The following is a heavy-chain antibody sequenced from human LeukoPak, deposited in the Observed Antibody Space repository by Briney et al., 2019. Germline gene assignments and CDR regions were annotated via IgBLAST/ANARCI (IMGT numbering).Heavy chain of an antibody. J-gene: IGHJ4*02. CDR3: ASSLSGWSQWGY. CDR1: GFTFSSYW. V-gene: IGHV3-7*01. CDR2: IKQDGSEK. Sequence: PGGSLRLSCAASGFTFSSYWMTWVRQAPGKGLEWVANIKQDGSEKYYVDSVKGRFTISRDNAKNSLYLQMNSLRAEDTAIYYCASSLSGWSQWGYWGQGTLVTVSS. D-gene: IGHD6-19*01.